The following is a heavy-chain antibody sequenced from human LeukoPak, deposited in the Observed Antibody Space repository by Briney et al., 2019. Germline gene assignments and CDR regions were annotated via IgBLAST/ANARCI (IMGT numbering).Heavy chain of an antibody. Sequence: GGSLRLSCAASGFTVSSNFMGWVRQAPGKGLEWVSVINSGGSTYYADSVKGRFTISRDNSKNTLYLQMKSLAAEDTAVYYCARLDGPTVTSFDYWGQGTLVTVSS. CDR2: INSGGST. V-gene: IGHV3-53*01. J-gene: IGHJ4*02. D-gene: IGHD4-17*01. CDR3: ARLDGPTVTSFDY. CDR1: GFTVSSNF.